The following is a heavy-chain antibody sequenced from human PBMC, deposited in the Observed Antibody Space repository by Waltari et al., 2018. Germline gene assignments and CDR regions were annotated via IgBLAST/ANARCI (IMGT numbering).Heavy chain of an antibody. V-gene: IGHV1-18*01. D-gene: IGHD6-6*01. J-gene: IGHJ6*03. CDR2: ISAYNGNT. Sequence: QVQLVQSGAEVKKPGASVKVSCKASGYTFTSYGISWVRQAPGQGLEWMGWISAYNGNTNYAPKLQGRVTMTTDTSTSTAYMELRSLRSDDTAVYYCARGPAHYYSSSSPLPSYYYYMDVWGKGTTVTISS. CDR1: GYTFTSYG. CDR3: ARGPAHYYSSSSPLPSYYYYMDV.